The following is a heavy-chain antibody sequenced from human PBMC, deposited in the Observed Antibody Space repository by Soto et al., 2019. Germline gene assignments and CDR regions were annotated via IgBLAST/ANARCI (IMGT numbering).Heavy chain of an antibody. V-gene: IGHV1-8*01. D-gene: IGHD3-9*01. CDR2: MNPNSGNT. CDR1: GYTFTSYD. CDR3: ARDADILTGSDAFDI. J-gene: IGHJ3*02. Sequence: ASVKVSCKASGYTFTSYDINWVRQATGQGLEWMGWMNPNSGNTDYAQKFQGRVTMTRNTSISTAYMELNSLRAEDTAVYYCARDADILTGSDAFDIWGQGTMVTVS.